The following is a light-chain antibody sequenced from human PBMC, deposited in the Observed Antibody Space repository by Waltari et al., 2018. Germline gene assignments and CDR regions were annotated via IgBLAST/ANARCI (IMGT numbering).Light chain of an antibody. CDR2: GAS. CDR1: QSVSRT. CDR3: QHYVRLPVT. J-gene: IGKJ1*01. Sequence: IVLTQSQCTLSLSPGDSATLSCRASQSVSRTLAWYQQKPGQAPRLLIYGASNRATGIPDRFSGSGSGTDFSLTISRLEPEDFAVYYCQHYVRLPVTFGQGTKVEIK. V-gene: IGKV3-20*01.